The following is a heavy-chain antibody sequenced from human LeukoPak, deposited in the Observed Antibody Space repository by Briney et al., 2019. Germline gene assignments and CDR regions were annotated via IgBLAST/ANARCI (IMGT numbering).Heavy chain of an antibody. J-gene: IGHJ4*02. CDR2: IKQDGSEK. CDR3: ALGGD. D-gene: IGHD3-16*01. Sequence: GGSLRLSCAVSGFTFSTYSMTWVRQPPGKGLEWVANIKQDGSEKYYVDSVKGRFTISRDNAKNSLYLQMNSLRAEDTAVYYCALGGDWGQGTLVTVSS. V-gene: IGHV3-7*03. CDR1: GFTFSTYS.